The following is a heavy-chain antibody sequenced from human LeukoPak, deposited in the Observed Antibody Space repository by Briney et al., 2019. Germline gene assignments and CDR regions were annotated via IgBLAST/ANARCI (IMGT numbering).Heavy chain of an antibody. CDR2: ISGSGGST. CDR1: GFTFSSYA. V-gene: IGHV3-23*01. Sequence: GGSLRLSCAASGFTFSSYAMSWVRQAPGKGLEWVSAISGSGGSTYYADSVKGRFTISRDNSENTLYLQMNSLRAEDTAVYYCAKDLRWGPRTTYFDYWGQGTLVTVSS. CDR3: AKDLRWGPRTTYFDY. J-gene: IGHJ4*02. D-gene: IGHD4-17*01.